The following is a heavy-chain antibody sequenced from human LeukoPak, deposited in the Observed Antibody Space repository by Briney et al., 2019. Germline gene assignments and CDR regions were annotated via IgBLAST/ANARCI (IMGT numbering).Heavy chain of an antibody. D-gene: IGHD6-13*01. CDR3: ARNLIPEQLVLNF. J-gene: IGHJ4*02. V-gene: IGHV4-59*01. Sequence: SETLSLTCTVSGGSISNYYWNWIRQPPGKGLEWIGYIYYTGSTNYNPSLKSRVTMSVDTSKNQFSLNLKSVTPEDTAVYYCARNLIPEQLVLNFWGQGTLVTVSS. CDR1: GGSISNYY. CDR2: IYYTGST.